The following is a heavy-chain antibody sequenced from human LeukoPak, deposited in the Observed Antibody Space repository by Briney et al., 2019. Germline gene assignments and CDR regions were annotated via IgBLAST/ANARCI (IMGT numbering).Heavy chain of an antibody. D-gene: IGHD3-22*01. CDR3: ARDPVSYCESRGYLDY. J-gene: IGHJ4*02. V-gene: IGHV4-39*02. CDR1: GGSISRSIYY. CDR2: IYYSGST. Sequence: SETLSLTCTVSGGSISRSIYYWGWIRQPPGKGLEWIGSIYYSGSTYYNPSLKSRVTMSVDTSQNQFSLNLSSVTAADTAVYYCARDPVSYCESRGYLDYWGQGTLVTVSS.